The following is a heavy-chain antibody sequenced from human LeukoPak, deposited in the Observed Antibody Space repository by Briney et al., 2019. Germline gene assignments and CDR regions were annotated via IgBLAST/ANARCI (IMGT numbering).Heavy chain of an antibody. J-gene: IGHJ3*02. CDR3: TRDRSALDT. CDR1: GGSISSYY. CDR2: ISNIGST. Sequence: SSETLSLTCTVSGGSISSYYWSWIRQSPGKGLEWIGYISNIGSTNYNPSLKSRVTISGDTSKNEFSLKLSSVTAADTAVYYCTRDRSALDTWGQGTMVTVSS. V-gene: IGHV4-59*01.